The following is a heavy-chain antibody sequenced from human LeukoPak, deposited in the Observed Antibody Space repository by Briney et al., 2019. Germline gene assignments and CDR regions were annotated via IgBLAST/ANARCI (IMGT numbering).Heavy chain of an antibody. CDR3: AISDNYGSGIRCFQH. CDR2: ISSSGSTI. CDR1: GFTFSDYY. J-gene: IGHJ1*01. V-gene: IGHV3-11*01. Sequence: PGGSLRLSCAASGFTFSDYYMSWIRQAPGKGLEWVSYISSSGSTIYYADSVKGRFTISRDNAKNSLYLQMNSLRAEDTAVYYCAISDNYGSGIRCFQHWGQGTLVTVSS. D-gene: IGHD3-10*01.